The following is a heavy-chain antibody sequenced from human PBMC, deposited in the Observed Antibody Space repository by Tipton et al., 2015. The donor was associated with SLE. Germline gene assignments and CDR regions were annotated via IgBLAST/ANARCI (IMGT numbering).Heavy chain of an antibody. V-gene: IGHV4-4*08. Sequence: LRLSCTVSGGSIRSYYWSWIRQPPGKGLEWIGYIYTSGSTNYNPSLKSRVTISVDTSKNQFSLKLSSVTAADTAVYYCARALREELLWFGELDAFDIWGQGTMVTVSS. CDR2: IYTSGST. CDR1: GGSIRSYY. D-gene: IGHD3-10*01. J-gene: IGHJ3*02. CDR3: ARALREELLWFGELDAFDI.